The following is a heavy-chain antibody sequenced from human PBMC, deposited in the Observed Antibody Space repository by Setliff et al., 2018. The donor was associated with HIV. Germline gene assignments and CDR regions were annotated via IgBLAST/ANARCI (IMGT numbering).Heavy chain of an antibody. CDR3: TRDHTPPPNYDFWSGQIDLRNIFYYMDV. CDR2: INTNTWNP. V-gene: IGHV7-4-1*01. D-gene: IGHD3-3*01. Sequence: ASVKVSCKASGYSLTSYSINWVRQAPGQGLEWMGYINTNTWNPTYAQGFTGRFVFSVDTPVSTAYLQIFSLKAEDTAVYYCTRDHTPPPNYDFWSGQIDLRNIFYYMDVWGTGSPVTVSS. J-gene: IGHJ6*03. CDR1: GYSLTSYS.